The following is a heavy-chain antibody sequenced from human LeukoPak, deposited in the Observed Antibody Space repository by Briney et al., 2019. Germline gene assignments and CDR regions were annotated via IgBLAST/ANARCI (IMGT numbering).Heavy chain of an antibody. CDR1: GGTFSSYA. CDR3: ARDLGDYDAFDI. CDR2: MIPMCGTA. D-gene: IGHD3-16*01. V-gene: IGHV1-69*05. Sequence: GASVKVSCKASGGTFSSYAISWVRQAPGQGREGMGGMIPMCGTANYAQKFQGRVTIHTDESTSKAYVELSSLRSEHTAVYYCARDLGDYDAFDIWGQGTMVTVSS. J-gene: IGHJ3*02.